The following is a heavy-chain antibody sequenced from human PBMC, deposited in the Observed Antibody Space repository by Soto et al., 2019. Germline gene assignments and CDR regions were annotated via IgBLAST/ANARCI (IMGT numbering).Heavy chain of an antibody. CDR3: ARDPLGRFSSGSKYAIDI. CDR2: IKQDGSEK. J-gene: IGHJ3*02. V-gene: IGHV3-7*01. D-gene: IGHD2-15*01. Sequence: GGSLRLSCAASGFTFSNYWMNWVRQAPGKGLEWVANIKQDGSEKYSVDSVKGRFTISRDNAKNSLYLQMNSLRAEDTAVYYCARDPLGRFSSGSKYAIDIWGQGTMVTVSS. CDR1: GFTFSNYW.